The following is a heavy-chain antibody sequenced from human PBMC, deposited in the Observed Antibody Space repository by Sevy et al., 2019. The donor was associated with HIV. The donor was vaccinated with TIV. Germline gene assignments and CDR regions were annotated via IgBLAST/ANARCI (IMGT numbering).Heavy chain of an antibody. Sequence: ASVKVSCKASGYTFTSYYMHWVRQAPGQGLEWMGIINPSGGSTSYAQKFQGRVTMTRDTSTSTVYMELSGLRSEDTAVYYCAREAEPLWFGELLGGAFDIWGQGTMVTASS. CDR3: AREAEPLWFGELLGGAFDI. V-gene: IGHV1-46*01. D-gene: IGHD3-10*01. CDR2: INPSGGST. J-gene: IGHJ3*02. CDR1: GYTFTSYY.